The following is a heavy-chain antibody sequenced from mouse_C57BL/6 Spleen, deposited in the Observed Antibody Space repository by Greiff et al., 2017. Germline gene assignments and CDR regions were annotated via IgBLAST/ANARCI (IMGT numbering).Heavy chain of an antibody. V-gene: IGHV1-55*01. D-gene: IGHD2-4*01. CDR2: IYPGSGST. J-gene: IGHJ3*01. CDR3: ANYDYDEAWFAY. CDR1: GYTFTSYW. Sequence: VQLQQPGAELVKPGASVKMSCKASGYTFTSYWITWVKQRPGQGLEWIGDIYPGSGSTNYNEKFKSKATLTVDTSSSTAYMQLSSLTSEDSAVYYCANYDYDEAWFAYWGQGTLVTVSA.